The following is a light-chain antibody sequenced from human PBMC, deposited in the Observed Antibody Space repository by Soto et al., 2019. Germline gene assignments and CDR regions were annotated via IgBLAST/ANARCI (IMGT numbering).Light chain of an antibody. J-gene: IGLJ1*01. CDR2: EVS. V-gene: IGLV2-18*02. CDR3: YSSTNSNPYV. Sequence: QSVLTQPPSVSGSPGQSVTISCSGTSSDVGSYNRVSWYQQAPGTAPKVMIYEVSNRPSGVPDRFSGSKSGNTASLTISGLQPEDEADYYCYSSTNSNPYVCGTGTKVTVL. CDR1: SSDVGSYNR.